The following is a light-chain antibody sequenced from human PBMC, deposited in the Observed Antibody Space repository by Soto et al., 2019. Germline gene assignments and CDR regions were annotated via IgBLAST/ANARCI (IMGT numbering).Light chain of an antibody. CDR3: AAWDDRLNAWV. CDR2: GNS. V-gene: IGLV1-40*01. Sequence: QSVLTQPPSVSGAPGQRVTISCTGSSXNIGAGYDVHWYQQLPGTAPKLLIYGNSNRPSGVPDRFSGSKSGTSASLAITGLQAEDEADYYCAAWDDRLNAWVIGGGTKVTVL. CDR1: SXNIGAGYD. J-gene: IGLJ2*01.